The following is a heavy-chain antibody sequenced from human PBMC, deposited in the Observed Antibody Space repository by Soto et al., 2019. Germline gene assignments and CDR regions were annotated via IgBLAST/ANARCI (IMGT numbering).Heavy chain of an antibody. CDR3: ARDRSSSSLDY. D-gene: IGHD6-6*01. J-gene: IGHJ4*02. CDR1: GYTFTSYG. CDR2: ISAYNGNT. Sequence: QVQLVQSGAEVKKPGASVKVSCKASGYTFTSYGISWVRQAPGQGLEWMGWISAYNGNTNYAQKLQGRXTMTXDTXXXXXXXXXXXXXXXDTAVYYCARDRSSSSLDYWGQGTLVTVSS. V-gene: IGHV1-18*01.